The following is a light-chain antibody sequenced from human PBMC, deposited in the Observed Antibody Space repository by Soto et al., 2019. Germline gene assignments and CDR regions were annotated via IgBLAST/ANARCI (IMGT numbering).Light chain of an antibody. CDR1: SSNIGSKT. CDR3: SAWDASLNGYV. V-gene: IGLV1-44*01. J-gene: IGLJ1*01. CDR2: SNY. Sequence: QSVLPQPPSASGTPGQRVTISCSGSSSNIGSKTVNWYQQLPGTAPKLLIYSNYQRPSGVPDRFSGSKSGTSASLAISGLQSEDEADYYCSAWDASLNGYVFGTGTKVTV.